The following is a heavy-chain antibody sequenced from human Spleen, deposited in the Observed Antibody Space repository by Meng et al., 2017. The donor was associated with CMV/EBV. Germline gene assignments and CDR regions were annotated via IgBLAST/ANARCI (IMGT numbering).Heavy chain of an antibody. D-gene: IGHD2-15*01. CDR1: SSNSAA. CDR2: TYYRSKWYN. CDR3: ARVLFAEWAVVGDAFDI. V-gene: IGHV6-1*01. J-gene: IGHJ3*02. Sequence: SSNSAAWNWIRQSPSRGLEWLGRTYYRSKWYNDYAVSVKSRITINPDTSKNQFSLQLNSVTPEDTAVYYCARVLFAEWAVVGDAFDIWGQGTMVTVSS.